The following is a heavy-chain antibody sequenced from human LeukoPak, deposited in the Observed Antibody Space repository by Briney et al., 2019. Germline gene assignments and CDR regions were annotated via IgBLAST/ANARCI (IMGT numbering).Heavy chain of an antibody. CDR1: GFPVSNNY. CDR2: IFSVDSTGSA. D-gene: IGHD2-2*01. Sequence: GGSLTLSCAAFGFPVSNNYMSWVRQAPGKGLEWVSVIFSVDSTGSAYYADSVKGRFSISRDHSKNTLYLQMNSLRAEDTAVYYCARELRGYCSTTSCPFGYWGQGTLVTVSS. CDR3: ARELRGYCSTTSCPFGY. V-gene: IGHV3-66*03. J-gene: IGHJ4*02.